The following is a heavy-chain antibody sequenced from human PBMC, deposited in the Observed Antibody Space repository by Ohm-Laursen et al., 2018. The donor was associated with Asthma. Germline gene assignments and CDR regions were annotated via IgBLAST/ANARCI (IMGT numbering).Heavy chain of an antibody. CDR1: GFTFSSYG. D-gene: IGHD3-10*01. CDR2: ISYDGSNK. J-gene: IGHJ6*02. CDR3: AKGRAYGMDV. V-gene: IGHV3-30*18. Sequence: SLRLSCAASGFTFSSYGMHWVRQAPGKGLEWVAVISYDGSNKYYADSVKGRFTISRDNSKNTLYLQMNSLRAEDTAVYYCAKGRAYGMDVWGQGTTVTVSS.